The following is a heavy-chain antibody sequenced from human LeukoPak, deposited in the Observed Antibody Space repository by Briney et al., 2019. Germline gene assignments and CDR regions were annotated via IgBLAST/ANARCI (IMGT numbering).Heavy chain of an antibody. CDR3: ARRAGEYSHPYDY. Sequence: GGSLRLSCTVSGFTVSSNSWSWVRQAPGKGLEWVSFIYSGGNTHYSDSVKGRFTISRDNSKNTLYLQMNSLRAEDAAIYYCARRAGEYSHPYDYWGQGTLVTVSS. CDR2: IYSGGNT. J-gene: IGHJ4*02. D-gene: IGHD2-15*01. CDR1: GFTVSSNS. V-gene: IGHV3-53*01.